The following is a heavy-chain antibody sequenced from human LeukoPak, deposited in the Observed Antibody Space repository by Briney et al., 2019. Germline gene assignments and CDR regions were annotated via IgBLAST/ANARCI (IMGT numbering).Heavy chain of an antibody. D-gene: IGHD3-22*01. CDR2: IYYSGST. CDR1: GXSISSYY. Sequence: SETLSLTCTVSGXSISSYYWSWIRQPPGKGLEWIGYIYYSGSTNYNPSLKSRVTISVDTSKNQFSLKLSSVTAADTAVYYCARENPYYYDSSGYLFDYWGQGTLVTVSS. J-gene: IGHJ4*02. CDR3: ARENPYYYDSSGYLFDY. V-gene: IGHV4-59*01.